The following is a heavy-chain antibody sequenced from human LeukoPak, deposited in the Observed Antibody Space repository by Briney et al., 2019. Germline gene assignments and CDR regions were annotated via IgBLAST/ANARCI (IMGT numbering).Heavy chain of an antibody. CDR2: IYTSGST. D-gene: IGHD3-3*01. V-gene: IGHV4-4*07. J-gene: IGHJ6*03. CDR3: AREVYDFWSGYYYYYYMDV. Sequence: SSETLSLTCTVSGGSISSYYWSWIRQPAGKGLEWIGRIYTSGSTNYNPSLKSRVTMSVDTSKNQFSLKLGSVTAADTAVYYCAREVYDFWSGYYYYYYMDVWGKGTTVTVSS. CDR1: GGSISSYY.